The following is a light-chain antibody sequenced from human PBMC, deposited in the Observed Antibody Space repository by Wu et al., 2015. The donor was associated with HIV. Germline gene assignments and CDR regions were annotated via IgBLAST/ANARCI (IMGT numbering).Light chain of an antibody. CDR1: QSINNY. J-gene: IGKJ1*01. CDR3: QQRSNWPWT. Sequence: EIVLTQSPATLSLSPGESATLSCRASQSINNYLAWYQQKPSQAPRLLIYDASNRATGIPARFSGSESGTDFTLTISSLEPEDFALYYCQQRSNWPWTFGQGTKVEFK. V-gene: IGKV3-11*01. CDR2: DAS.